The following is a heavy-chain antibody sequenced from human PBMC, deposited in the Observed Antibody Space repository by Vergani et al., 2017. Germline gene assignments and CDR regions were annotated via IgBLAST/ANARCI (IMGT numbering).Heavy chain of an antibody. V-gene: IGHV3-21*01. J-gene: IGHJ6*03. CDR2: ISSSSSYI. D-gene: IGHD1-26*01. Sequence: EVQLVESGGGLVKPGGSLRLSCAASGFTFSSYSMNWVRQAPGKGLEWVSSISSSSSYIYYADSVKGRFTISRENAKNSLYLQMNSLRAEDTAVYYCARPDSGSYYGFYYYYMDVWGKGTTVTVSS. CDR3: ARPDSGSYYGFYYYYMDV. CDR1: GFTFSSYS.